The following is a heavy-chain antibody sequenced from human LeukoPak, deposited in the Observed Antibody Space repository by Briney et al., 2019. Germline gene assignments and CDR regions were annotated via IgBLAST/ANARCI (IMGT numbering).Heavy chain of an antibody. CDR2: INRDGSER. CDR3: ARRNAMDV. Sequence: GGSLRLPCAASGFTFSNYWMTWVRQAPGKGLEWVANINRDGSERYYVDSVKGRFTISRDDAKSSLYLQMNSLRAEDTAVYYCARRNAMDVWGQGTTVIVFS. V-gene: IGHV3-7*03. CDR1: GFTFSNYW. J-gene: IGHJ6*02.